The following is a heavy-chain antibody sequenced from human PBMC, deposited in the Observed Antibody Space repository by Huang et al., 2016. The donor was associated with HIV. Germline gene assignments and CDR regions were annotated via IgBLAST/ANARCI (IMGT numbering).Heavy chain of an antibody. CDR3: TKGHYYDTNGYVAFDI. V-gene: IGHV3-30*18. J-gene: IGHJ3*02. D-gene: IGHD3-22*01. CDR2: ISYDGRSK. CDR1: RFPFSKFA. Sequence: QVQLVESGGGVVRPGRSLRLSCAASRFPFSKFAMHWVRQAPGKGLEWMAVISYDGRSKHYADSVTGRLTISRDNSNNTLYLQMNSLTVEDTAVYYCTKGHYYDTNGYVAFDIWGQGTMVTVSS.